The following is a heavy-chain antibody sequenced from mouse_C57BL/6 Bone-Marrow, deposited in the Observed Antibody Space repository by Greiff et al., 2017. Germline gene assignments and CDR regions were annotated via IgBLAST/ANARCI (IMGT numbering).Heavy chain of an antibody. D-gene: IGHD1-1*01. CDR2: IDPENGDT. CDR1: GFNIKDDY. Sequence: VQLQQPGAELVRPGASVKLSCTASGFNIKDDYMHWVKQRPEQGLEWIGWIDPENGDTEYASKFQGKATITADTSSNTAYLQLSSLTSEDTAVYYCTTGDYYDYAMDYWGQGTSVTVSS. J-gene: IGHJ4*01. CDR3: TTGDYYDYAMDY. V-gene: IGHV14-4*01.